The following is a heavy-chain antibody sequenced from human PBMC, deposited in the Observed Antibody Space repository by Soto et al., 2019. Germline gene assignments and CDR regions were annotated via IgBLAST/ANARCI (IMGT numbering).Heavy chain of an antibody. CDR2: ISGSGGST. CDR3: AKLPAAQSYFDF. V-gene: IGHV3-23*01. CDR1: GFTFITYA. J-gene: IGHJ4*02. Sequence: EVQLLDFGGGLVQPGGSLRLSCAASGFTFITYAMSWVRQAPGKGLEWVSIISGSGGSTYYPDSVKGRFTISRDNSKNTLYLQMNSLRADDTAVYYCAKLPAAQSYFDFWGQGTLVTVSS. D-gene: IGHD2-2*01.